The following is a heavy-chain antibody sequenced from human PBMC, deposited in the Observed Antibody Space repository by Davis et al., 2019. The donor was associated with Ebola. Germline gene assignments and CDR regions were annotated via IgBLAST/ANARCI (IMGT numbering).Heavy chain of an antibody. CDR1: GLTF. Sequence: GESLKISCAVSGLTFMHWVRQPPGKGLEWVAFIVYDATNKYYADSVKGRFTVSRDNSRNTLYLEMNSLSVEDTAMYYCATLRFGALVWGQGSQVTVSS. V-gene: IGHV3-30-3*02. CDR3: ATLRFGALV. D-gene: IGHD3-16*01. J-gene: IGHJ4*02. CDR2: IVYDATNK.